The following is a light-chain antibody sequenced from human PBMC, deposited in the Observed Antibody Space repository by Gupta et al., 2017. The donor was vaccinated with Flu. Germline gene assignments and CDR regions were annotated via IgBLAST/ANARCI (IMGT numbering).Light chain of an antibody. CDR2: GSS. J-gene: IGKJ1*01. CDR3: QQYVSSPWT. Sequence: ESATLSCRASQSFSSAFLAWYQQTPGQAPRLLLYGSSGRASGIPDRFSVSGSGTDFTLTISRLEPEDFAVYYCQQYVSSPWTFGQGTKVEI. CDR1: QSFSSAF. V-gene: IGKV3-20*01.